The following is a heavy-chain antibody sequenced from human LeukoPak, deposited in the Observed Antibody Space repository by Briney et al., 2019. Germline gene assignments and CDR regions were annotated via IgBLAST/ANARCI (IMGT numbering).Heavy chain of an antibody. J-gene: IGHJ4*02. Sequence: PGGSLRLSCAASGFTFSSYEMNWVRQAPGKGLEWVSSISSSGSYIYYADSVKGRFTISRDNAKNSLYLQMNSLRVEDTGVYYCARERTSTSYSSGWYDVDYWGQGTPVTVSS. V-gene: IGHV3-21*01. CDR2: ISSSGSYI. CDR3: ARERTSTSYSSGWYDVDY. CDR1: GFTFSSYE. D-gene: IGHD6-19*01.